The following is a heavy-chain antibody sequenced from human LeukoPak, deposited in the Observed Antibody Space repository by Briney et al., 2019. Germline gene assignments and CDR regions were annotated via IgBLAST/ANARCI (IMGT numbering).Heavy chain of an antibody. D-gene: IGHD3-10*01. CDR3: ARDYYFASGTPHAFDI. CDR1: GFTFSSYN. Sequence: GGSLRLSCAASGFTFSSYNMNWVRQAPRKGLEWVSSISGSGTYMFYPDSVKGRFTISRDNARNSLYLQMSSLRAEDTAVYYCARDYYFASGTPHAFDIWGQGTMVTVSS. J-gene: IGHJ3*02. CDR2: ISGSGTYM. V-gene: IGHV3-21*01.